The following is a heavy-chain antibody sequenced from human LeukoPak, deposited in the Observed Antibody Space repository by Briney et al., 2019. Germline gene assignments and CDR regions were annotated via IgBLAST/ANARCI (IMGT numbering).Heavy chain of an antibody. CDR3: ARHQYYDFWSGYSYYYYYGMDV. D-gene: IGHD3-3*01. Sequence: SETLSLTCTVSGGSISSSSYYWGWIRQPPGTGLEWIGSIYYSGSTYYNPSLKGRVTISVDTSKNQFSLKLSSVTAADTAVYYCARHQYYDFWSGYSYYYYYGMDVWGQGTTVTVSS. CDR1: GGSISSSSYY. CDR2: IYYSGST. J-gene: IGHJ6*02. V-gene: IGHV4-39*01.